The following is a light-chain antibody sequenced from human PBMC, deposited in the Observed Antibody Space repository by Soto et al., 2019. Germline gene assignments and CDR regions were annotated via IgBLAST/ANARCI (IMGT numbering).Light chain of an antibody. J-gene: IGKJ1*01. CDR2: GAS. Sequence: EIVLTQSPGTLSLSPGERATLACRARQSVSSNYLAWYQQKPGQAPRPIIYGASDRATGIPDRFSGSGSGTDFTLTISRLEPEDFAVYCCQQYGSSHPTFGQGTKVDIK. CDR3: QQYGSSHPT. V-gene: IGKV3-20*01. CDR1: QSVSSNY.